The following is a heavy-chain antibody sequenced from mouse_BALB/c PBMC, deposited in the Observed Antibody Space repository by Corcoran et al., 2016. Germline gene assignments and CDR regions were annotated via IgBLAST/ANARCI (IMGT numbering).Heavy chain of an antibody. D-gene: IGHD3-1*01. V-gene: IGHV1-18*01. CDR2: INPNNGGT. CDR3: ARSGGYFDY. J-gene: IGHJ2*01. CDR1: GYTFTDYN. Sequence: EVLLQQSGPELVKPGASVKIPCKASGYTFTDYNMDWVKQSHGKSLEWIGDINPNNGGTIYNQKFKGKATLTVDKSSSTAYIELSSLTSEDTAVYYCARSGGYFDYWGQGTTLTVSS.